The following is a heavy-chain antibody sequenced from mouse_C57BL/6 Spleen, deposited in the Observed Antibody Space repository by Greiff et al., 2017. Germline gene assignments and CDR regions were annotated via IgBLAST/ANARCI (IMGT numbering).Heavy chain of an antibody. CDR2: ILPGSGCT. V-gene: IGHV1-9*01. J-gene: IGHJ3*01. CDR3: AVYYYGSSPFAY. CDR1: GYTFTGYW. D-gene: IGHD1-1*01. Sequence: VQLQQSGAELMKPGASVKLSCKATGYTFTGYWIEWVKQRPGHGLEWIGEILPGSGCTNYHEKFKGKATFTADTSSNTAYMQLSSLTTEDAAIYHCAVYYYGSSPFAYWGQGTLVSVSA.